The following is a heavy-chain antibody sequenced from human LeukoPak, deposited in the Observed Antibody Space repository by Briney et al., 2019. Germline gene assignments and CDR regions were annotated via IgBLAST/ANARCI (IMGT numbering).Heavy chain of an antibody. CDR1: GYTFTNYG. D-gene: IGHD2-2*02. V-gene: IGHV1-18*01. Sequence: ASVKVSCKASGYTFTNYGFTWVRQAPGQGREWMGWFSAYNGNTDYAQIFQGRVSMTRDISTSTAYMELRSLRSDDTAVYYCARCLGTSCNNFDYWGQGTLVTVSS. J-gene: IGHJ4*02. CDR2: FSAYNGNT. CDR3: ARCLGTSCNNFDY.